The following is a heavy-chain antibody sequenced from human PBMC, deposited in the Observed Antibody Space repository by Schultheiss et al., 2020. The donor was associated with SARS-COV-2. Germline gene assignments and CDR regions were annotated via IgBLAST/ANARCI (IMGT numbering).Heavy chain of an antibody. CDR3: ARDLSDIVLGVDY. V-gene: IGHV3-30*04. D-gene: IGHD2-8*02. J-gene: IGHJ4*02. Sequence: GGSLRLSCAASGFTFSGSAVHWVRQAPGKGLEWVAVISYDGSNKYYADSVKGRFTISRDNSKNTLYLQMNSLRAEDTAVYYCARDLSDIVLGVDYWGQGTLVTVSS. CDR1: GFTFSGSA. CDR2: ISYDGSNK.